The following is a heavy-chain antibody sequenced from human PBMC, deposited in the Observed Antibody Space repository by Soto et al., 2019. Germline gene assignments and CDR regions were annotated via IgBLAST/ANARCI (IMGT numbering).Heavy chain of an antibody. V-gene: IGHV6-1*01. CDR2: TYYRSKWYN. CDR1: GDSVSSNSAA. D-gene: IGHD6-13*01. CDR3: ARVGISLSCSMAVDGYYLDY. J-gene: IGHJ4*02. Sequence: PSQTLSLTCAISGDSVSSNSAAWNWIRQSPSRGLEWLGRTYYRSKWYNDYAVSVKSRITINPDTSKNQFSLQLNSVTPEDTAVYYCARVGISLSCSMAVDGYYLDYWGQGTL.